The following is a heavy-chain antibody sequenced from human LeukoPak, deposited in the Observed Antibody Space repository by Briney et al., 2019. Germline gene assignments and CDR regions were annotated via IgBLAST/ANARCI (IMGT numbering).Heavy chain of an antibody. D-gene: IGHD3-10*01. Sequence: PSETLSLTCAVYGGSFSGYYWSWIRQPPGKGLEWIGEINHSGSTNYNPSLKNRVTISVDTSKNQFSLKLSSVTAADTAVYYCARRFMVRGKYYFDYWGQGTLVTVSS. CDR2: INHSGST. J-gene: IGHJ4*02. CDR1: GGSFSGYY. CDR3: ARRFMVRGKYYFDY. V-gene: IGHV4-34*01.